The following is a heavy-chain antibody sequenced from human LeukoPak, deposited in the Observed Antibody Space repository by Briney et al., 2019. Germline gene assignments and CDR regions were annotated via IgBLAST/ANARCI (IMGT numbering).Heavy chain of an antibody. CDR2: ISAYNGNT. V-gene: IGHV1-18*01. CDR1: GYTFTSYG. CDR3: ARDLWDYYDSSGSMDV. J-gene: IGHJ6*03. Sequence: ASVKVSCKASGYTFTSYGIIWVRQAPGQGLEWMGWISAYNGNTNYAQKLQGRVTMTTDTSTSTAYMELRSLRSDDTAVYYCARDLWDYYDSSGSMDVWGKGTTVTVSS. D-gene: IGHD3-22*01.